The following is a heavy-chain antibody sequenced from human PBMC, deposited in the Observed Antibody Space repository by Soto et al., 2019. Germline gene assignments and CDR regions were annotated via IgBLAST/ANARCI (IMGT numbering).Heavy chain of an antibody. CDR3: ARAVEVPGDFDY. CDR1: GYTFTGYA. V-gene: IGHV1-3*05. J-gene: IGHJ4*02. Sequence: QVQLVQSGAEEKKPGASVKVSCKASGYTFTGYAMHWVRQAPGQRLEWMGWINAGNGNTKYSQKFQGRVTITRDTSASTADMELSSLRSEDTAMDYCARAVEVPGDFDYGGQGTLVTVSS. CDR2: INAGNGNT. D-gene: IGHD1-1*01.